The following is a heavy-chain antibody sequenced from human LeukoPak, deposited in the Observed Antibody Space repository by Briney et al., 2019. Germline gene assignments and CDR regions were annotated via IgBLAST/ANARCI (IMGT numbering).Heavy chain of an antibody. D-gene: IGHD4-23*01. V-gene: IGHV1-2*02. J-gene: IGHJ4*02. Sequence: ASVKVSCKASGGTFTDYYIHWVRQAPGRGLEWMGWINPNSGGTNYAQEFQGRVTMTRDTSISTAYMEVSRLRSDDTAIYYCARGYGGNSVDYWGQGTLVTVSS. CDR3: ARGYGGNSVDY. CDR1: GGTFTDYY. CDR2: INPNSGGT.